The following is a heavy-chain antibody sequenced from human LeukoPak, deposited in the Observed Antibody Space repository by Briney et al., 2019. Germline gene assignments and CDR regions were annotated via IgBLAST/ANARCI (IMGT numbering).Heavy chain of an antibody. CDR2: INRDGSGK. CDR3: ARVEYSGNGNLY. V-gene: IGHV3-7*03. CDR1: GLTFINYW. J-gene: IGHJ4*02. Sequence: GGSLRLSCAGSGLTFINYWMTWVRQVPGKGLECVANINRDGSGKYYLPSVRGRFTISKDDAKDSLYLQMDSLRPEDTAIYYCARVEYSGNGNLYWGQGTLVTVSS. D-gene: IGHD1-26*01.